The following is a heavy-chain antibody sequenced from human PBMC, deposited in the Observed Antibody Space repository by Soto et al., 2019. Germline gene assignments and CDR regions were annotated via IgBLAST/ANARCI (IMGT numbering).Heavy chain of an antibody. CDR3: ATDRRLSSSSWPPYYYYGMDV. D-gene: IGHD6-13*01. V-gene: IGHV1-24*01. CDR2: FDPEDGET. Sequence: ASVKVSCKVSGYTLTELSMHWVRQAPGKGLEWMGGFDPEDGETIYAQKFQGRVTTTEDTSTDTAYMELSSLRSEDTAVYYCATDRRLSSSSWPPYYYYGMDVWGQGTTVTVSS. J-gene: IGHJ6*02. CDR1: GYTLTELS.